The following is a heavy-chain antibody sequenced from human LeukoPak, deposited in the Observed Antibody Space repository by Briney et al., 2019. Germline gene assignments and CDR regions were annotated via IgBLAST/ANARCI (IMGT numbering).Heavy chain of an antibody. Sequence: PSETLSLTCAVYGGSLSDYYWSWIRQPPGKGLEWIGEINHSGSTNYNPSLKSRVTISVDTSKNQFSLKLSSVTAADTAVYYCARRRYYYYMDVWGKGTTVTISS. CDR2: INHSGST. V-gene: IGHV4-34*01. CDR1: GGSLSDYY. J-gene: IGHJ6*03. CDR3: ARRRYYYYMDV.